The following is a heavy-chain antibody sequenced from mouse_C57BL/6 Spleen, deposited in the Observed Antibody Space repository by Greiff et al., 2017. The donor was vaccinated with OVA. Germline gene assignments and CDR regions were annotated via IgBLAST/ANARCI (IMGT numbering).Heavy chain of an antibody. CDR2: INPGSGGT. J-gene: IGHJ1*03. CDR3: ARGGYFDV. CDR1: GYAFTNYL. Sequence: QVQLKESGAELVRPGTSVKVSCKASGYAFTNYLIEWVKQRPGQGLEWIGVINPGSGGTNYNEKFKGKATLTADKSSSTAYMQLSSLTSEDSAVYFCARGGYFDVWGTGTTVTVSS. V-gene: IGHV1-54*01.